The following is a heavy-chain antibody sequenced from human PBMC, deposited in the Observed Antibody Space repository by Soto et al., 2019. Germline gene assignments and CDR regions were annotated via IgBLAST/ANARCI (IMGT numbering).Heavy chain of an antibody. CDR2: ISNNGAHT. D-gene: IGHD6-13*01. Sequence: EAQLVESGGGLVQPGGSLRLSCAASGFTFSNYEMHWVRQAPGKGLEYVSGISNNGAHTDYAKSVKGRFTISRDNSENTLYLQMGGLRAEDMALYYCARRGYGSRWPNVYMDVWGTGTTVTVSS. CDR3: ARRGYGSRWPNVYMDV. CDR1: GFTFSNYE. V-gene: IGHV3-64*01. J-gene: IGHJ6*03.